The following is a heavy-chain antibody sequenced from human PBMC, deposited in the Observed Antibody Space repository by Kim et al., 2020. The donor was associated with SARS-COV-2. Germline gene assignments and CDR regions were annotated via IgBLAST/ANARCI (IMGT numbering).Heavy chain of an antibody. Sequence: GGSLRLSCATSGFTFSSSSMSWVRQAPGKGLEWLANIKNDGSEKYYVDSVKGRFTISRDNSKNSVWLQMNSLRAEDTAVYYCTRYWTSDYCGQGTLVTVS. CDR1: GFTFSSSS. J-gene: IGHJ4*02. CDR3: TRYWTSDY. D-gene: IGHD1-1*01. V-gene: IGHV3-7*03. CDR2: IKNDGSEK.